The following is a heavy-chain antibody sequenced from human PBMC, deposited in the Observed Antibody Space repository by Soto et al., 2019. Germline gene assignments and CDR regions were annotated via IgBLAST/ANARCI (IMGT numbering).Heavy chain of an antibody. Sequence: GGSLRLSCAASGFTFSSYAMHWVRQAPGKGLEWVAVISHDGSNKYYADSVKGRFTISRDNSKNTLYLQMNSLRAEDTAVYYCARAYEGDYFDYWGQGTLVTVSS. D-gene: IGHD3-16*01. CDR3: ARAYEGDYFDY. CDR2: ISHDGSNK. CDR1: GFTFSSYA. V-gene: IGHV3-30-3*01. J-gene: IGHJ4*02.